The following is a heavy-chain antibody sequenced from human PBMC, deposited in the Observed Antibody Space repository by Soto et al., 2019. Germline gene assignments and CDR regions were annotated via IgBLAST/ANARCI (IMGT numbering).Heavy chain of an antibody. Sequence: PGESLKISCKGSGYSFTNYWITWVRQMPGKGLEWMGRIDPSDSYTNYSPSFQGRVTISADKSINTAYLQWSSLKASDTAMYYCAIHWDSSGYYFLGYWGQGTLVTVSS. CDR3: AIHWDSSGYYFLGY. CDR1: GYSFTNYW. V-gene: IGHV5-10-1*01. CDR2: IDPSDSYT. D-gene: IGHD3-22*01. J-gene: IGHJ4*02.